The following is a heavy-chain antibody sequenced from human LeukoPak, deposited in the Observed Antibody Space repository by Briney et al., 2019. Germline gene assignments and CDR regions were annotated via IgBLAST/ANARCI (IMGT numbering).Heavy chain of an antibody. Sequence: GGSLRLSCAASGLTFSVAGMHWVRQAPGRGLEWVSAITGNGGSTYYADSVKGRFTISRDSSKSTLYLQMNRLRAEDTAIYYCAKRSCSGTTCYPLDYWGQGTLVTVSS. CDR2: ITGNGGST. CDR3: AKRSCSGTTCYPLDY. J-gene: IGHJ4*02. CDR1: GLTFSVAG. V-gene: IGHV3-23*01. D-gene: IGHD6-19*01.